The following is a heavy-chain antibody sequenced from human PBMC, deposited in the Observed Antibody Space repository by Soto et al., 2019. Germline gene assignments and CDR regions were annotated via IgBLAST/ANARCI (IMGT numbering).Heavy chain of an antibody. CDR2: IDPGDSST. CDR1: GYSFTTYW. V-gene: IGHV5-10-1*01. Sequence: PGESLKISCQGSGYSFTTYWISWVRQMPGKGLEWMGKIDPGDSSTNYSPSFRGHITISVDRSINTAHLQFSSLKAPDTAVYYCARLEKWYYNYYGLDVWGQGSMLTGSS. J-gene: IGHJ6*02. D-gene: IGHD1-26*01. CDR3: ARLEKWYYNYYGLDV.